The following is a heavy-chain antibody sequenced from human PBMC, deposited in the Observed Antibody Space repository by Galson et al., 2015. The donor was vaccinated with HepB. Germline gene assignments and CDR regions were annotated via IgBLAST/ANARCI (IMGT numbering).Heavy chain of an antibody. D-gene: IGHD3-3*01. CDR3: AVDYDFWSGYYTGRTTY. Sequence: CAASGFTFSPYSMTWVRQAPGKGLEWVSSISSSSSYIDYADSVRGRFTISRDNAKNSLYLQMNSLRAEDTAVYYCAVDYDFWSGYYTGRTTYWGQGTLVTVSS. J-gene: IGHJ4*02. V-gene: IGHV3-21*06. CDR2: ISSSSSYI. CDR1: GFTFSPYS.